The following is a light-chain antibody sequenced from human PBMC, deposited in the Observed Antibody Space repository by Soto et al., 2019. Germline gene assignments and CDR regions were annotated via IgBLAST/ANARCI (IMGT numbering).Light chain of an antibody. CDR2: DES. CDR1: QGISTY. CDR3: QQLNSYPLT. V-gene: IGKV1-9*01. Sequence: DIQLTQSPSFLSASVGDRVAITCRARQGISQGISTYLAWYQHKPGKAPKLLIYDESTLQSGVPSRFSGSGSGTEFTLTISSLQPEDFATYSCQQLNSYPLTFGGGTKV. J-gene: IGKJ4*01.